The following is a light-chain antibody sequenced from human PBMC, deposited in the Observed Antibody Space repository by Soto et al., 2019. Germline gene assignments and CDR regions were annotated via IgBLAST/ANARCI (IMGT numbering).Light chain of an antibody. CDR1: QGISSY. CDR2: AAS. CDR3: QQYYSYPHT. J-gene: IGKJ1*01. Sequence: AIRMTQSPSSFSASTGDRVTITCRASQGISSYLAWYQQKPGKAPKLLIYAASTLQSGVPSRFSGSGSGTDFTLTISGLQSEDFANYYCQQYYSYPHTFGQGTKVEIK. V-gene: IGKV1-8*01.